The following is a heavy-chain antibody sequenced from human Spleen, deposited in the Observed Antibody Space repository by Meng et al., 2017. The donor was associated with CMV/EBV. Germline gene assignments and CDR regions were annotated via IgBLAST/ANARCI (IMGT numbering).Heavy chain of an antibody. CDR2: ISHSEST. D-gene: IGHD1-26*01. CDR1: GGSFSGHY. V-gene: IGHV4-34*01. Sequence: SQTLSLTCAVYGGSFSGHYWSWIRQPPGKGLEWIGDISHSESTNYNPSLKSRVTISIDTSKSQFSLRLTSVTAADTAVYYCARGVGASPIGYWGQGTLVTVSS. CDR3: ARGVGASPIGY. J-gene: IGHJ4*02.